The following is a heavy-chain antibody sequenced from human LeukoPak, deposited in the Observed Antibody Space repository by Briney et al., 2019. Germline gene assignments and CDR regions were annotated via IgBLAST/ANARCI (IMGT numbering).Heavy chain of an antibody. CDR3: GKEGGA. V-gene: IGHV3-23*01. CDR1: GYTFRTYS. D-gene: IGHD3-16*01. Sequence: SGGSLRLSCVASGYTFRTYSLSWVRQAPGKGLEWVAGIYGDDGRTFYADSVKGRFTISRDNSKDMVYLQMNSLKVEDTATYYCGKEGGAWGQGTKVTVSS. CDR2: IYGDDGRT. J-gene: IGHJ5*02.